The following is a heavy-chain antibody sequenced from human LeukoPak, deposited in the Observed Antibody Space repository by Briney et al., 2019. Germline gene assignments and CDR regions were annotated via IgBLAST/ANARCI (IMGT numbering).Heavy chain of an antibody. CDR2: IYYSGST. J-gene: IGHJ4*02. CDR3: ARDFTPAAGDFDY. D-gene: IGHD6-13*01. V-gene: IGHV4-39*07. CDR1: GGSISSSSYY. Sequence: PSETLSLTCTVSGGSISSSSYYWGWIRQPPGKGLEWIGSIYYSGSTYYNPSLKSRVTISVDTSKNQFSLKLSSVTAADTAVYYCARDFTPAAGDFDYWGQGTLVTVSS.